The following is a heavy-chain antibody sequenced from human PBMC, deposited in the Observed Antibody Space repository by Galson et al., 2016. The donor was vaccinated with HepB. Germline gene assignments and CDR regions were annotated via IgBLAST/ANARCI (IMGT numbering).Heavy chain of an antibody. V-gene: IGHV4-31*03. CDR1: GGSISNGGYY. J-gene: IGHJ4*02. CDR2: IHYTGSS. CDR3: ARETPGDYFDY. Sequence: TLSLTCTVSGGSISNGGYYWSWVRQHPGKGLEWIGYIHYTGSSYSNPSLKSRVIMSVDKSKNQFSLNLNSVTAADTAVYYCARETPGDYFDYWGQGTLVTVSS.